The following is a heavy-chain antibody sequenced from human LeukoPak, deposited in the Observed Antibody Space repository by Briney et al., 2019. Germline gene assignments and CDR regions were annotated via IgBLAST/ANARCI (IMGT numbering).Heavy chain of an antibody. CDR1: GYTFTGYY. V-gene: IGHV1-2*02. Sequence: ASVKVSCKASGYTFTGYYMHWVRQAPGQGLEWMGWINPNSGGTNYAQKFQGRVTMTRDTSINTVYMELSRLGSDDTAVYYCARDYELGTPGSAYEFFDYWGQGTLVTVSS. CDR2: INPNSGGT. D-gene: IGHD3-10*01. CDR3: ARDYELGTPGSAYEFFDY. J-gene: IGHJ4*02.